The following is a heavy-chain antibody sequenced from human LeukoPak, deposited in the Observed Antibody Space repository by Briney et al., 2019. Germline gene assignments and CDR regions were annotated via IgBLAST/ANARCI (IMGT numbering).Heavy chain of an antibody. Sequence: SETLSLTCTVSGGSISSYYWSWIRQPPGKGLEWIGYIYYSGSTNYNPSLKSRVTISVDTSKTQFSLKLSSVTAADTAVYYCARNIVVVPAARDAFDIWGQGTMVTVSS. CDR3: ARNIVVVPAARDAFDI. J-gene: IGHJ3*02. D-gene: IGHD2-2*01. CDR2: IYYSGST. CDR1: GGSISSYY. V-gene: IGHV4-59*01.